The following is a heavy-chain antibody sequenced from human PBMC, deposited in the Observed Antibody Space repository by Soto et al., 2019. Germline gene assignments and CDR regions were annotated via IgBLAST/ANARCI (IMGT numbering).Heavy chain of an antibody. CDR3: APSIAAAGNNWFDP. CDR2: IYWDDDK. V-gene: IGHV2-5*02. D-gene: IGHD6-13*01. J-gene: IGHJ5*02. Sequence: QITLKESGPTLVKPTQTLTLTCTFSGFSLSTSGVGVGWIRQPPGKALEWLALIYWDDDKRYSPSLKSRLTTXKXTXXNQVVLTMTNMDPVDTSTYYCAPSIAAAGNNWFDPWGQGTLVTVSS. CDR1: GFSLSTSGVG.